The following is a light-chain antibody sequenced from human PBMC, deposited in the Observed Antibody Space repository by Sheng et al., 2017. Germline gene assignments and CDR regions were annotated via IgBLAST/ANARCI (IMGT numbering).Light chain of an antibody. CDR3: QQYNNWPSFT. J-gene: IGKJ4*01. CDR1: QSVTSAY. V-gene: IGKV3-15*01. CDR2: DAS. Sequence: EIVLTQSPGTLSLSPGERATVSCRASQSVTSAYLAWYQHKPGQAPRVLIYDASTEATGIAARFSGSGSGTEFTLTISSLQSEDFAIYYCQQYNNWPSFTFGGGTKVEIK.